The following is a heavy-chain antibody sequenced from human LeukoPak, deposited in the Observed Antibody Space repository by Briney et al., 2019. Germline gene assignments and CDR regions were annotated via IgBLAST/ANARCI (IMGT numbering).Heavy chain of an antibody. V-gene: IGHV3-66*02. CDR2: IYSGGST. D-gene: IGHD3-10*01. CDR1: GFTVSSNY. J-gene: IGHJ6*02. Sequence: GGSLRLSCAASGFTVSSNYMSWVRQAPGKGLEGVSVIYSGGSTYYADSVKGRFTISRDNSKNTLYLQMNSLRAEDTAVYYCARDLSNSGSYYPYYYYGMDVWGQGTTVTVSS. CDR3: ARDLSNSGSYYPYYYYGMDV.